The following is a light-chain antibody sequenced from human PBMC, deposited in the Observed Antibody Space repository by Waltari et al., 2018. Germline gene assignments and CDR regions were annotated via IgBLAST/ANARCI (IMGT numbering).Light chain of an antibody. J-gene: IGLJ3*02. CDR2: RNS. V-gene: IGLV1-40*01. CDR3: QSYDSKLSGSV. Sequence: QSVLTQPPSVSGAPGQRVTISCTGSSSNIGAGYDVQRYQHLPGTAPKLLIYRNSNRPSGVPDRFSGSKSGTSASLAITGLQAEDEADYYCQSYDSKLSGSVFGGGTKLTVL. CDR1: SSNIGAGYD.